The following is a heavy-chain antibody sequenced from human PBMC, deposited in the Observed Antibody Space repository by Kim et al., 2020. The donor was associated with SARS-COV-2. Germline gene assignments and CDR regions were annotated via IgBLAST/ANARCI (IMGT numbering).Heavy chain of an antibody. Sequence: GGSLRLSCAASGFTFDDYAMHWVRQAPGKGLEWVSGISWNSGSIGYADSVKGRFTISRDNAKNSLYLQMNSLRAEDTALYYCAKGRIAVTGGNDYWGQGTLVTVSS. V-gene: IGHV3-9*01. CDR3: AKGRIAVTGGNDY. CDR1: GFTFDDYA. J-gene: IGHJ4*02. D-gene: IGHD6-19*01. CDR2: ISWNSGSI.